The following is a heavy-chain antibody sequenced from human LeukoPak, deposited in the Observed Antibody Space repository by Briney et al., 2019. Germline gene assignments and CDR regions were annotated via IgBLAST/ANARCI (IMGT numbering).Heavy chain of an antibody. CDR1: GGSISSYY. CDR3: ARSPGGYGSGGYYTSP. CDR2: IYYSGST. V-gene: IGHV4-59*01. D-gene: IGHD3-10*01. Sequence: SETLSLTCTVSGGSISSYYWSWIRQPPGKGREWIGYIYYSGSTNYNPSLKSRVTISVDTSKNQFSLKLSSVTAADTAVYYCARSPGGYGSGGYYTSPWGQGTLVTVSS. J-gene: IGHJ5*02.